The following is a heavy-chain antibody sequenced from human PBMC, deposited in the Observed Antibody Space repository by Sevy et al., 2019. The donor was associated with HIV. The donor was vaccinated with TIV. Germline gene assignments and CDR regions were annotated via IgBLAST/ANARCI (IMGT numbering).Heavy chain of an antibody. CDR1: GFTFSDYY. CDR2: VSYDGSNT. CDR3: ARFPPQRAFDI. Sequence: GGSLRLSCSASGFTFSDYYMSWIRQVPGKGLEWLAVVSYDGSNTSYADSVKGRFTVSRDNSKNTLYLQMNSLRRDDTAVFYCARFPPQRAFDIWGQGTTVTVSS. J-gene: IGHJ3*02. V-gene: IGHV3-30-3*01.